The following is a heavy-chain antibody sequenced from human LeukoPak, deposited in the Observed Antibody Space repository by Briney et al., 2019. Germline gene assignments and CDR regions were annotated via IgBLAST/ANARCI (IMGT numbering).Heavy chain of an antibody. J-gene: IGHJ3*02. D-gene: IGHD3-3*01. Sequence: GGSLRLSCAASGFTFSSYGMHWVRQAPGKGLEWVAVISYDGSNKYYADSVKGRFTISRDNSKNTLYLQMNSLRAEDSAIYYCAKDLSVTIFGVATTHHAFDIWGQGTMVTVSS. CDR2: ISYDGSNK. CDR1: GFTFSSYG. V-gene: IGHV3-30*18. CDR3: AKDLSVTIFGVATTHHAFDI.